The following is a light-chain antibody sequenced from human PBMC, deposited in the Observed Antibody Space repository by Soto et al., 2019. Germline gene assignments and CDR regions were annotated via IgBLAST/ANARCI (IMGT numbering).Light chain of an antibody. CDR1: QPLLHSNGFNY. CDR2: LGS. V-gene: IGKV2-28*01. CDR3: MQALQSPRT. J-gene: IGKJ2*02. Sequence: DVVMTQSPLSLPVPPGEPASISCRSSQPLLHSNGFNYLDWYLQRPGQSPQLLIFLGSTRASGVPDRFSGSGSGTAFTLKISRVEAEDVGVYYCMQALQSPRTFGQGTKLEIK.